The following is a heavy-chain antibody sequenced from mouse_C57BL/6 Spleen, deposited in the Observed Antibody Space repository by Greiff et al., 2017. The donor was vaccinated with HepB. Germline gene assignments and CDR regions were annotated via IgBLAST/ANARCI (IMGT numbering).Heavy chain of an antibody. CDR2: ISSGSSTI. CDR1: GFTFSDYG. CDR3: ARGNYGYFYYAMDY. V-gene: IGHV5-17*01. J-gene: IGHJ4*01. Sequence: EVQVVESGGGLVKPGGSLKLSCAASGFTFSDYGMHWVRQAPEKGLEWVAYISSGSSTIYYADTVKGRFTISRDNAKNTLFLQMTSLRSEDTAMYYCARGNYGYFYYAMDYWGQGTSVTVSS. D-gene: IGHD2-2*01.